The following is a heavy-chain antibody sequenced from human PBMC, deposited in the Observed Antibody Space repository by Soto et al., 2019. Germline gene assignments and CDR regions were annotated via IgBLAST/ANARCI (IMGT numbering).Heavy chain of an antibody. CDR1: GFIFHEYG. Sequence: QVQLVESGGGVVQPGRSLRLSCAASGFIFHEYGIHWVRQAPGKGLEWVAVIWYDGSNKYYADSVRGRFTFSRDNSRNTMSLQMNSLRVDDTAMYYCARWGCSGSNCNLNQRSFDLWGQGTLVTVSS. CDR3: ARWGCSGSNCNLNQRSFDL. D-gene: IGHD2-15*01. V-gene: IGHV3-33*01. J-gene: IGHJ4*02. CDR2: IWYDGSNK.